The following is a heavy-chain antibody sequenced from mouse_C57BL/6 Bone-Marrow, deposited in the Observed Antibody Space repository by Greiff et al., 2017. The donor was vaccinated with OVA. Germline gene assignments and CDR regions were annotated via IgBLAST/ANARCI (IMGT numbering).Heavy chain of an antibody. D-gene: IGHD2-4*01. CDR3: ARDLFYYDYDDFDY. CDR2: IWWDDDK. CDR1: GFSLSTFGMG. V-gene: IGHV8-8*01. Sequence: QVTLNVSGPGILQPSQTLSLTCSFSGFSLSTFGMGVGWIRQPSGKGLEWLAHIWWDDDKYYNPALKSRLTISKDTSKNQVFLKIANVDTADTATYYCARDLFYYDYDDFDYWGQGTTLTVSS. J-gene: IGHJ2*01.